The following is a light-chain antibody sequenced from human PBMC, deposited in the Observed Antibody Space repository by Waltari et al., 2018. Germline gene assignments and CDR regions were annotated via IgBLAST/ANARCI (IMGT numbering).Light chain of an antibody. Sequence: EIVLTQSPGTLSLSPGERATLSCRASQSVTSISLTWYQKKVGQAPRLLIYGTSIRATGIPDRFSGSGSGTEFTLTISRLEPEDFAVYYCQQYDGEVVTFGGGTKVEI. V-gene: IGKV3-20*01. CDR3: QQYDGEVVT. CDR1: QSVTSIS. CDR2: GTS. J-gene: IGKJ4*01.